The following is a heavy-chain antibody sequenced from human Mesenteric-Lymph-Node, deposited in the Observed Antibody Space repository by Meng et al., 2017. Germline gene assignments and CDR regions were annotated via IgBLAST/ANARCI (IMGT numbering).Heavy chain of an antibody. V-gene: IGHV3-30*01. CDR3: ARSHGTAMTGFDY. CDR1: GFTFSSYA. D-gene: IGHD5-18*01. J-gene: IGHJ4*02. CDR2: ISYDGSNK. Sequence: GESLKISCAASGFTFSSYAMHWVRQAPGKGLEWVAVISYDGSNKYYADSVKGRFTISRDNSKNTLYLQMNSLRAEDTAVYYCARSHGTAMTGFDYWGQGTLVTVSS.